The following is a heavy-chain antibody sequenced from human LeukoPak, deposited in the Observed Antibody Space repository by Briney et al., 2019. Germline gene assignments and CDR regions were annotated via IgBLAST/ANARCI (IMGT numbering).Heavy chain of an antibody. CDR2: FYSSTRT. CDR1: GDSLTSGSRY. V-gene: IGHV4-61*09. D-gene: IGHD4-17*01. J-gene: IGHJ6*04. CDR3: ARCMSELDYGDYAYYYHMDV. Sequence: SQTLSLTCTVSGDSLTSGSRYWSWIRQPAGKGLEWIGHFYSSTRTTYNPSLEGRVTISGDTAKNQFSLKLDSVTAADTAVYFCARCMSELDYGDYAYYYHMDVWGKGTTVTVSS.